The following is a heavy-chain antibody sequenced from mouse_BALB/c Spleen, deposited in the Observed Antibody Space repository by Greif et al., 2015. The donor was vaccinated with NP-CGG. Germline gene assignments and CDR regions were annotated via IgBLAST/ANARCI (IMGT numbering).Heavy chain of an antibody. Sequence: QVQLKESGAELMKPGASVKISCKATGYTFSSYWIEWVKQRPGHGLEWIGEILPGSGSTNYNEKFKGKATFTADTSSNTAYMQLSSLTSEDSAVYYCLAVTGAMDYWGQGTSVTVSS. D-gene: IGHD2-13*01. CDR3: LAVTGAMDY. V-gene: IGHV1-9*01. CDR1: GYTFSSYW. CDR2: ILPGSGST. J-gene: IGHJ4*01.